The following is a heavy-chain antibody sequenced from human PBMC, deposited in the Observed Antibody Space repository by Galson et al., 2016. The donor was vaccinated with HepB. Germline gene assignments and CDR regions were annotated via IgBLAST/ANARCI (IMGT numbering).Heavy chain of an antibody. V-gene: IGHV3-23*01. CDR1: GITFWSSA. CDR2: ISGRGDET. D-gene: IGHD2-21*01. Sequence: SLRLSCATSGITFWSSAVTWVRQAPGKGPEWVSTISGRGDETFYTDGVRGRFTISRDHFKSTVYLQMTSLRTEDSAVYFRAKGGHFSFHDYWGQGTLVTVSS. CDR3: AKGGHFSFHDY. J-gene: IGHJ4*02.